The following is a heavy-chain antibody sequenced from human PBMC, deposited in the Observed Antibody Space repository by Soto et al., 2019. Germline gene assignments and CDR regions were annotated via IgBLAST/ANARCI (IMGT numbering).Heavy chain of an antibody. CDR2: IYYSGST. Sequence: SETLSLTCTVSGGSISSSSYYWGWIRQPPGKGLEWIGSIYYSGSTYYNPSLKSRVTISVDTSKNQFSLKLSTVTAADTAVYYCARRLFMVATSRYFDYWGQGTLVTVSS. CDR1: GGSISSSSYY. D-gene: IGHD5-12*01. J-gene: IGHJ4*02. CDR3: ARRLFMVATSRYFDY. V-gene: IGHV4-39*01.